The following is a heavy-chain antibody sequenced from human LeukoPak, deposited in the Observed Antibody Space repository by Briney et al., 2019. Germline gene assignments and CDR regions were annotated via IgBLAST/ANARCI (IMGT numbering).Heavy chain of an antibody. D-gene: IGHD1-26*01. V-gene: IGHV4-59*01. J-gene: IGHJ3*02. CDR2: IYSSGGT. Sequence: SETLSLTCTVSGFSISTYSWSWIRQPPGKGLEWVGYIYSSGGTDHNPSLKSRVTMSVDTSTNQLSLKLNSVTAADTAVYYCARAKRWENDAFDIWGQGTLVTVSS. CDR3: ARAKRWENDAFDI. CDR1: GFSISTYS.